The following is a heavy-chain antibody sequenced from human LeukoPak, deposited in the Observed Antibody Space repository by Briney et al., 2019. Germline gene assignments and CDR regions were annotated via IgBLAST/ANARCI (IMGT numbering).Heavy chain of an antibody. D-gene: IGHD3-10*01. CDR3: TTAPNRGLTYYFDY. V-gene: IGHV3-15*01. CDR1: GSTFSNAW. CDR2: IKSKADGGTT. Sequence: GRSHRLSCAASGSTFSNAWMSWVRQAPGKGLEWVGRIKSKADGGTTDYAAPVKGRFTISRYDSENTLSLQMNSLKTEDTAVYYCTTAPNRGLTYYFDYWGQGTLVTVSS. J-gene: IGHJ4*02.